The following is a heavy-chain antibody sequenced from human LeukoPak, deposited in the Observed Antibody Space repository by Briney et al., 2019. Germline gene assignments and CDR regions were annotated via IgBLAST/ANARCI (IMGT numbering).Heavy chain of an antibody. D-gene: IGHD5-18*01. Sequence: GASVKVSCKVSGYTLTELSMHWVRQAPGKGLEWMGGFDPEDGETIYAQKFQGRVTMTEDTSTDTAYMELSSLRSEDTAVYYCATGYNSYGSLGANHWGQGTLVTVSS. CDR1: GYTLTELS. V-gene: IGHV1-24*01. CDR2: FDPEDGET. J-gene: IGHJ5*02. CDR3: ATGYNSYGSLGANH.